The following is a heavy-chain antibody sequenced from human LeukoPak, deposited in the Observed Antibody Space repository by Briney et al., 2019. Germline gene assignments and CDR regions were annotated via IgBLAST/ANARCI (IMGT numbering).Heavy chain of an antibody. CDR2: INHSGST. J-gene: IGHJ4*02. CDR1: GGSFSGYQ. D-gene: IGHD3-3*01. Sequence: SETLSLTCAVYGGSFSGYQWGWIRQPPGKGLEWIGEINHSGSTNYNPSLKSRVTISVDTSKNQFSLKLSSVTAADTAVYYCARDRTIFGVVTENYWGQGTLVTVSS. V-gene: IGHV4-34*01. CDR3: ARDRTIFGVVTENY.